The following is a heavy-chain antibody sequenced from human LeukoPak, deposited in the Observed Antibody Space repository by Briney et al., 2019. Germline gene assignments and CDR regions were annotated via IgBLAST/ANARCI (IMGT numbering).Heavy chain of an antibody. CDR3: ARAPDDYDFWSGPFDY. V-gene: IGHV1-18*04. Sequence: ASVKVSCKASGYTFTAYYVHWVRQAPGQGLEWMGWISAYSGNTNYAQNLQGRVTMTTDTSTSTAYMELRSLRSDDTAVYYCARAPDDYDFWSGPFDYWGRGTLVTVSS. J-gene: IGHJ4*02. CDR2: ISAYSGNT. CDR1: GYTFTAYY. D-gene: IGHD3-3*01.